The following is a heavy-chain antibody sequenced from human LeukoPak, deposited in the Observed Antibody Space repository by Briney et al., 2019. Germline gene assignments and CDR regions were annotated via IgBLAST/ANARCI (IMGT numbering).Heavy chain of an antibody. CDR3: ARYYGSGSYYHWFDP. D-gene: IGHD3-10*01. CDR1: GFTFSSYS. Sequence: GSLRLSCAASGFTFSSYSMNWVRQAPGKGLEWIGEINHSGSTNYNPSLKSRVTISVDTSKNQFSLKLSSVTAADTAVYYCARYYGSGSYYHWFDPWGQGTLVTVSS. CDR2: INHSGST. V-gene: IGHV4-34*01. J-gene: IGHJ5*02.